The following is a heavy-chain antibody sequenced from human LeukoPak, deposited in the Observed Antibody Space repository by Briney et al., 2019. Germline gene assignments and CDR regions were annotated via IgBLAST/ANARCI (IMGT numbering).Heavy chain of an antibody. Sequence: GGSLRLSCAASGFTFSSYAMSWVRQAPGKGLEWVSVISGSGDTTSNADSVRGRFTISRDNSKNTLYLQMNSLRAEDTAVYDCARFALKTPPTDWGQGTLVTVSS. V-gene: IGHV3-23*01. CDR2: ISGSGDTT. CDR3: ARFALKTPPTD. J-gene: IGHJ4*02. CDR1: GFTFSSYA.